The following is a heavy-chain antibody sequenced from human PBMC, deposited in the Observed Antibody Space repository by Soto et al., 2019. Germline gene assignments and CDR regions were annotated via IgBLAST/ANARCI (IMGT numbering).Heavy chain of an antibody. J-gene: IGHJ5*02. V-gene: IGHV4-34*09. CDR3: ARSVFP. CDR1: GGSFSGQY. CDR2: INHSGSI. Sequence: SETLSLTCAVYGGSFSGQYWSWIRQPPGKGLEWIGEINHSGSINYNPSLESRVTISEDTSKNQFSLKLNSVTAADTAVYYCARSVFPWGQGTLVTVSS.